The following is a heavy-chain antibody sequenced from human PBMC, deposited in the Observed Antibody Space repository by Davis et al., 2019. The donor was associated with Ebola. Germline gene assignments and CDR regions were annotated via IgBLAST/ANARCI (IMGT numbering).Heavy chain of an antibody. Sequence: GESLKISCAASGFTFSGSAMHSVRPASGKGLEWVGRIRSKANSYATAYAASVKGRFTISRDDSKNTAYLQMNSLKTEDTAVYYCETSSSSGGDYWGQGTLVTVSS. D-gene: IGHD6-6*01. CDR1: GFTFSGSA. V-gene: IGHV3-73*01. CDR3: ETSSSSGGDY. J-gene: IGHJ4*02. CDR2: IRSKANSYAT.